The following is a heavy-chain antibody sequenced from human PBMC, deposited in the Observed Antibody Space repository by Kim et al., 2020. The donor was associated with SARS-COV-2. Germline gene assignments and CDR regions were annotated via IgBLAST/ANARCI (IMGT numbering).Heavy chain of an antibody. D-gene: IGHD3-22*01. CDR2: IYYSGST. J-gene: IGHJ4*02. Sequence: SETLSLTCTVSGGSISSYYWSWIRQPPGKGLEWIGYIYYSGSTNYNPSLKSRVTISVDTSKNQFSLKLSSVTAADTAVYYCASSYYYDSSGYFLPQAPFDYWGQGTLVTVSS. CDR3: ASSYYYDSSGYFLPQAPFDY. CDR1: GGSISSYY. V-gene: IGHV4-59*01.